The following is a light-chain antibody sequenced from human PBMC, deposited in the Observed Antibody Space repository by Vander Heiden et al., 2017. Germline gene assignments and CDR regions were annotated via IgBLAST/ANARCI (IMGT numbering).Light chain of an antibody. CDR1: QSITSY. CDR3: QQSYSTPRT. V-gene: IGKV1-39*01. CDR2: AAS. J-gene: IGKJ1*01. Sequence: DIEMTQSPSSLSASLGDSVTITCRASQSITSYLNWYQQKPGKAPKLLIYAASSLQSGVPSRFSGSGSGTDFTLTISSLQPEDFATYYCQQSYSTPRTFGQGTKVEIK.